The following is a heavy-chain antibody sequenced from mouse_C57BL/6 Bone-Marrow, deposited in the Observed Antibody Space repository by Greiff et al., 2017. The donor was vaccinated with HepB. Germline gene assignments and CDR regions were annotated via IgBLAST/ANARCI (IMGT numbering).Heavy chain of an antibody. J-gene: IGHJ4*01. CDR3: VRHYYSKGYYAMYY. CDR1: GFSFNTYA. Sequence: EVMLVESGGGLVQPKGSLKLSCAASGFSFNTYAMNWVRQAPGKGLEWVARIRSKSNNYATYYADSVKDRFTISRDDSESMLYLQMNNLKTEDTAMYYCVRHYYSKGYYAMYYWGQGTSVTVSS. V-gene: IGHV10-1*01. CDR2: IRSKSNNYAT. D-gene: IGHD2-5*01.